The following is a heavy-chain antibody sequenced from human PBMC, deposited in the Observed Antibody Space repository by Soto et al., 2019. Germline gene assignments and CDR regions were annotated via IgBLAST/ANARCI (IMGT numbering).Heavy chain of an antibody. D-gene: IGHD6-13*01. V-gene: IGHV1-18*01. Sequence: ASVKVSCKASGYTFTSYGISWVRQAPGQGLEWMGWMSAYNGDTNYAQKFQGRVTITADTSISTAYMELSSLRSEDTAVYYCARVVTLDYSIAAAGTTYYYMDVWGKGTTVTVSS. J-gene: IGHJ6*03. CDR3: ARVVTLDYSIAAAGTTYYYMDV. CDR1: GYTFTSYG. CDR2: MSAYNGDT.